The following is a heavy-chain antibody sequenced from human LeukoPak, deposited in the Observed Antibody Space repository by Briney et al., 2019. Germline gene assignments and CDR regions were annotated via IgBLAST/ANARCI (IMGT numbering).Heavy chain of an antibody. CDR2: IQYDAGNR. V-gene: IGHV3-30*02. CDR3: AKSFTGSYLDYFDY. Sequence: GGSLRLSCAASGFTFSSFGMHWVRQAPGKGLEWVAFIQYDAGNRQYADSVKGRFTIPRDNSKTTLYLQMNSLTAEDTAVYYCAKSFTGSYLDYFDYWGQGTLVTVSS. J-gene: IGHJ4*02. CDR1: GFTFSSFG. D-gene: IGHD1-26*01.